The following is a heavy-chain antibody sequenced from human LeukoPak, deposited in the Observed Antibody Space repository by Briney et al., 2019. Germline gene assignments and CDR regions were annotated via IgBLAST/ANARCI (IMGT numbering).Heavy chain of an antibody. CDR1: GGSISSYY. J-gene: IGHJ4*02. V-gene: IGHV4-59*01. CDR3: ASTTFNGNPDY. D-gene: IGHD2/OR15-2a*01. CDR2: IYYSGTT. Sequence: SETLSLTCTVSGGSISSYYWSWIRQPPGKGLEWIGYIYYSGTTNYNPSLKSRVTISVDTSKNQFSLKLSSVTAADTAVYYCASTTFNGNPDYWGQGTLVTVSS.